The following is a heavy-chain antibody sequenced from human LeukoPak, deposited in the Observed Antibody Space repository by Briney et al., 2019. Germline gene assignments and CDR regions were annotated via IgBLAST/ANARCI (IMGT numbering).Heavy chain of an antibody. J-gene: IGHJ6*02. CDR1: RFASSSYW. CDR3: ARDRSDYGGDSFRGMDV. CDR2: IRQDGNDR. V-gene: IGHV3-7*01. Sequence: GGSLRLSCAASRFASSSYWMSWVRQAPGKGLEWVANIRQDGNDRYYVDSVKGRFTISRDNAKNSLYLQLNSLRAEDTAVYYCARDRSDYGGDSFRGMDVWGQGTTVTGSS. D-gene: IGHD4-23*01.